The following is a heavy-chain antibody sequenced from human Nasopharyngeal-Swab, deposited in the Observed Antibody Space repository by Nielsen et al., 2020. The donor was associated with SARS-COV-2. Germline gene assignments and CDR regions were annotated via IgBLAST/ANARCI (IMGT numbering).Heavy chain of an antibody. CDR1: GGSISSGGYY. V-gene: IGHV4-31*03. J-gene: IGHJ6*03. CDR3: ARERELWFGADYCYYYYMDV. D-gene: IGHD3-10*01. Sequence: SETLSLTCTVSGGSISSGGYYWSWIRQHPGKGLEWIGYIYYSGSTYYNPSLKSRVTISVDTSKNQFSLKLSSVTAADTAVYYCARERELWFGADYCYYYYMDVWGKGTTVTVSS. CDR2: IYYSGST.